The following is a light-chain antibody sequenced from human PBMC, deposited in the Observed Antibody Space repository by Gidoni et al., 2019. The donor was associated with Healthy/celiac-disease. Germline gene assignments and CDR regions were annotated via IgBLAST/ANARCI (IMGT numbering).Light chain of an antibody. J-gene: IGKJ3*01. V-gene: IGKV4-1*01. CDR3: QQYYSLET. Sequence: DIVMTQSQDSLAVSLVERATINCKSSQSVLYSSNNKNYLAWYQQKPGQPPKLLIYWASTRESGVPDRFSGSGSGTDFTLTISSLQAEDVAVYYCQQYYSLETFGPGTKVDIK. CDR1: QSVLYSSNNKNY. CDR2: WAS.